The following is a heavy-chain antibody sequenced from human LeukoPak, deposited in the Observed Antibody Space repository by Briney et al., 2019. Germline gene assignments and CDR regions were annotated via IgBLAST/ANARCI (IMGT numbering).Heavy chain of an antibody. CDR3: TRTNPSGYSYGADAFDI. V-gene: IGHV3-49*03. CDR1: GFTFGDYA. D-gene: IGHD5-18*01. CDR2: IRSKAYGGTT. Sequence: PGRSLRLSCTASGFTFGDYAMTWFRQAPGQGLEWVGFIRSKAYGGTTEYAASVKGRFTISRDDTNLIVYLQMNSLRTEDTAVYYCTRTNPSGYSYGADAFDIWGQGTMVTVSS. J-gene: IGHJ3*02.